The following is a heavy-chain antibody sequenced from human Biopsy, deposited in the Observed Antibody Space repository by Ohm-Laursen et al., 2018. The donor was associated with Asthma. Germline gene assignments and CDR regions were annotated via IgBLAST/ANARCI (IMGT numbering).Heavy chain of an antibody. D-gene: IGHD6-19*01. V-gene: IGHV4-30-4*01. CDR2: IHYSGST. CDR3: ARASVAASSNWFDP. J-gene: IGHJ5*02. Sequence: SQTLSLTCTVSGASIKTDDHYWSWLRQPPGKGREWFGFIHYSGSTSYNPPLKGGVTISVDTSKNQFSLKLSSVTAADTAVYYCARASVAASSNWFDPWGQGTLVTVSS. CDR1: GASIKTDDHY.